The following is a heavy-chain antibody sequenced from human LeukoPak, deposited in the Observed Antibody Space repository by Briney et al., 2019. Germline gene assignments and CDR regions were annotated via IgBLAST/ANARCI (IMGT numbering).Heavy chain of an antibody. CDR2: ISAYNGNT. V-gene: IGHV1-18*01. Sequence: ASVKVSCKASGYTFTSYGISWVRQAPGQGLEWMGWISAYNGNTNYAQKFQGRVTITRNTSMSTAYMELSSLTSEDTALYYCARAFTSGWYNWFDPWGQGTLVTVSS. J-gene: IGHJ5*02. CDR1: GYTFTSYG. CDR3: ARAFTSGWYNWFDP. D-gene: IGHD6-19*01.